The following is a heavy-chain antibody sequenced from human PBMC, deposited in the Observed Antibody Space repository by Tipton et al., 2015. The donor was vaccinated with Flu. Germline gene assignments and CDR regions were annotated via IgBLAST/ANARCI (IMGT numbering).Heavy chain of an antibody. D-gene: IGHD2-2*01. V-gene: IGHV6-1*01. CDR3: ARGTGYCSSTSCFHGMDV. CDR1: GDSVSSNSAA. Sequence: GLVKPSQTLSLTCAISGDSVSSNSAAWNWIRQSPSRGLEWLGRTYYRSKWYNDYAVSVKSRITINPDTSKNQFSLQLNSVTPEDTAVYYCARGTGYCSSTSCFHGMDVWGQETTVNVSS. J-gene: IGHJ6*02. CDR2: TYYRSKWYN.